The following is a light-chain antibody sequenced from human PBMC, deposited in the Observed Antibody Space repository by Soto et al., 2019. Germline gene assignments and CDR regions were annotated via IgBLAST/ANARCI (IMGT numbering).Light chain of an antibody. CDR1: QSVGRNY. J-gene: IGKJ1*01. CDR2: AAS. Sequence: EIVLTQFPGTLSLSPGESATLSCRASQSVGRNYVAWYQQKPGQAPRVIIYAASNRASGIPDRFSGSGSGSDFTLTISSLEPEDFAVYYCQQYGTSPWAFGQGTKVEIK. V-gene: IGKV3-20*01. CDR3: QQYGTSPWA.